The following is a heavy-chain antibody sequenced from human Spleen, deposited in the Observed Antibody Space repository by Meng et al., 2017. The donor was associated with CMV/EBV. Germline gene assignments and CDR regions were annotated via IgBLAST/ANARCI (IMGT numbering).Heavy chain of an antibody. CDR1: GSISSGGYY. Sequence: GSISSGGYYWSWIRQHPGKGLEWIGYIYYSGSTYYDPSLKSRVTISVDTSKNQFSLKLSSVTAADTAVYYCARDKVSSWYPGVRDYWGQGTLVTVSS. J-gene: IGHJ4*02. V-gene: IGHV4-31*02. D-gene: IGHD6-13*01. CDR3: ARDKVSSWYPGVRDY. CDR2: IYYSGST.